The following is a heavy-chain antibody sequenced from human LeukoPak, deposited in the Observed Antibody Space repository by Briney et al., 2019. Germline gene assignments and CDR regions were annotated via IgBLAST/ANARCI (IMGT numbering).Heavy chain of an antibody. J-gene: IGHJ6*03. D-gene: IGHD3-16*01. CDR3: ARGEGNDYVWGSYYYYLDV. Sequence: SETLSLTCAVNAESFNGYYWNWIRQSPGKELEWIGEINDVGHTNYNPSLKSRVTISLDTSAKHFSLKLSSVTAADTAVYFCARGEGNDYVWGSYYYYLDVWGKGTTVTVSS. V-gene: IGHV4-34*01. CDR1: AESFNGYY. CDR2: INDVGHT.